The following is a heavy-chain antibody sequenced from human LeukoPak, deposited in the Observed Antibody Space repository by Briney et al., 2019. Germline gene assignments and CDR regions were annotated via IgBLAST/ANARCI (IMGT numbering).Heavy chain of an antibody. CDR2: ISSSSSYI. Sequence: GGSLRLSCAPSGFTFSSYSMNWVRHAPGKGLEGVSSISSSSSYIYYADSVKGRFTISRDNAKNSLYLQINSLRAEDTAVYYCARDLLVDIVATMDYWGQGTLVTVSS. D-gene: IGHD5-12*01. CDR3: ARDLLVDIVATMDY. J-gene: IGHJ4*02. CDR1: GFTFSSYS. V-gene: IGHV3-21*01.